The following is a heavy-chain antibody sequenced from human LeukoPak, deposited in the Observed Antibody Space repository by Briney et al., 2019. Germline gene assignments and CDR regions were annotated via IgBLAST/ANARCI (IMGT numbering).Heavy chain of an antibody. J-gene: IGHJ6*03. D-gene: IGHD3-3*01. CDR1: GYTFTSYD. Sequence: ASVTVSCKASGYTFTSYDINWVRQAPGQGLEWMGWMNPNSGNTVYAQTFQGRVTITRNTSISTAYMELSSLRSEDTAVYYCARGQRRGITIFGVVNLPAYYYYMDVWGKGTTVTVSS. CDR3: ARGQRRGITIFGVVNLPAYYYYMDV. CDR2: MNPNSGNT. V-gene: IGHV1-8*03.